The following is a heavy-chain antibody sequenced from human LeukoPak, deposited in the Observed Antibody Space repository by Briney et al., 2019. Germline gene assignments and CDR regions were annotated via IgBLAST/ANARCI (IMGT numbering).Heavy chain of an antibody. CDR3: ARPQTDILTGYYNGAFDI. D-gene: IGHD3-9*01. CDR2: IDLSDSYT. Sequence: GESLKISCKGSGYSFTSYWISWVRQMPGKGLEWMGRIDLSDSYTNYSPSFQGHVTISADKSISTAYLQWSSLKASDTAMYYCARPQTDILTGYYNGAFDIWGQGTMVTVSS. J-gene: IGHJ3*02. CDR1: GYSFTSYW. V-gene: IGHV5-10-1*01.